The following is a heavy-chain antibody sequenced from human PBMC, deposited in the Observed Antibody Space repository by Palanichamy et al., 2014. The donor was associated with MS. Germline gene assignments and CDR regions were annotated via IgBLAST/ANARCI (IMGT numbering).Heavy chain of an antibody. J-gene: IGHJ4*02. Sequence: VQLQESGPRTGEAFGDPVPHLHCLWWLRQQWYYYWSWIRQPPREGTGVAWVYLLQWEHQLQPSLKSRVTISVDTSKNQFSLKLSSVTAADTAVYYCARVSSLRLGYDYWGQGTLVTVSS. CDR2: LLQWEH. V-gene: IGHV4-61*01. CDR1: WLRQQWYYY. D-gene: IGHD3-16*01. CDR3: ARVSSLRLGYDY.